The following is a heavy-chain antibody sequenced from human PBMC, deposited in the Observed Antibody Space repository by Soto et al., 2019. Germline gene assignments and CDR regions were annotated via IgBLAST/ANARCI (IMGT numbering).Heavy chain of an antibody. CDR3: ARPHNHYYDSSGRYYFDY. V-gene: IGHV4-39*07. D-gene: IGHD3-22*01. Sequence: SETLSLTCTVSGGSISSSSYYWGWIRQPPGKGLEWIGSIYHSGSTYYNPSLKSRVTISVDRSKNQFSLKLSSVTAADTAVYYCARPHNHYYDSSGRYYFDYWGQGTLVTVSS. CDR2: IYHSGST. J-gene: IGHJ4*02. CDR1: GGSISSSSYY.